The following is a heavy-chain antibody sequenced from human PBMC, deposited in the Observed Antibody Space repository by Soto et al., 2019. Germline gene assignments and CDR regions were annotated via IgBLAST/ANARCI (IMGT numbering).Heavy chain of an antibody. CDR3: TREDY. CDR2: IYVGNGNT. Sequence: QVQLVQSGAEEKKPGASVKVSCKASGYTFTNYVINWVRQDPGKSLEWMGWIYVGNGNTQYSQKFQGRVTITRDTSTSTVYMELSSLRSEDTAVYYCTREDYLGQGTLVTVSS. V-gene: IGHV1-3*05. CDR1: GYTFTNYV. J-gene: IGHJ4*02.